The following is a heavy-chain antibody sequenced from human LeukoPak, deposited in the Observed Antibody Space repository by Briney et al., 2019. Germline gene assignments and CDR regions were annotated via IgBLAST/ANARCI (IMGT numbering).Heavy chain of an antibody. Sequence: PGGSLRLSCAASGFTVSSKYMSWVRQAPGKGLEWVSIIDNGDSTHYADSVKGRFTISRDSSKNMLYLQMNCLRADDTAVYYCARTRVPTATSPFDYWGQGALVTVSS. CDR2: IDNGDST. J-gene: IGHJ4*02. CDR1: GFTVSSKY. CDR3: ARTRVPTATSPFDY. D-gene: IGHD2-2*01. V-gene: IGHV3-66*01.